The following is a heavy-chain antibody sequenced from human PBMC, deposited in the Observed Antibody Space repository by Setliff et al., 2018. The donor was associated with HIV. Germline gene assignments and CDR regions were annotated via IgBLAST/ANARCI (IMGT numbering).Heavy chain of an antibody. CDR1: GFTVSSHY. J-gene: IGHJ4*02. CDR2: IYSDGST. Sequence: PGGSLRLSCAASGFTVSSHYMSWVRQAPGKGLEWVSTIYSDGSTYHADSVKGRFTLSRDSSKNTLSLQMNSLRPKDTAVYYCARVRLYNAALDYWGQGTLVTVSS. CDR3: ARVRLYNAALDY. V-gene: IGHV3-66*02. D-gene: IGHD3-10*01.